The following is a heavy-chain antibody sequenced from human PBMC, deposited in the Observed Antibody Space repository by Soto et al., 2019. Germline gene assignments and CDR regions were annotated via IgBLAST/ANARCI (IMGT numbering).Heavy chain of an antibody. CDR2: SKCNTDGGTT. CDR1: GLFFTNAW. V-gene: IGHV3-15*07. Sequence: GGSLRLSCAASGLFFTNAWMNWVRQAPGKGQAWIGRSKCNTDGGTTDFAAPVKGRVTISRDDSKNTLYLQMNSLETEDTAVYYCTTEPMGYCSATTCYSYFQHWGQGTLVTVSS. J-gene: IGHJ1*01. CDR3: TTEPMGYCSATTCYSYFQH. D-gene: IGHD2-2*01.